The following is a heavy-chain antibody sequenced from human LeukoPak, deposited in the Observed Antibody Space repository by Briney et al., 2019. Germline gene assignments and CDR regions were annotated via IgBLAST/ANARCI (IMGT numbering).Heavy chain of an antibody. CDR3: ARGPYCTNGVCSDNWFDP. Sequence: ASVKVSCKASGYTFTSYDINWVRQAPGQGLEWMGRINPNSGGTNYAQKFQGRVTMTRDTSISTAYMELSRLRSDDTAVYYCARGPYCTNGVCSDNWFDPWGQGTLVTVSS. J-gene: IGHJ5*02. D-gene: IGHD2-8*01. CDR1: GYTFTSYD. CDR2: INPNSGGT. V-gene: IGHV1-2*06.